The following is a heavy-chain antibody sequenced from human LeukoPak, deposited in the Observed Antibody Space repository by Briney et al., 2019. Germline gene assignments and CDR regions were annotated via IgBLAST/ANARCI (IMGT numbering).Heavy chain of an antibody. V-gene: IGHV1-2*06. CDR3: AATVTTSYFDY. Sequence: ASVKVSCKASGYTFTGYYMHWVRQAPGQGLEWMGRINPNGGGTNYAQKFQGRVTMTRDTSISTAYMELSRLRSDDTAVYYCAATVTTSYFDYWGQGTLVTVSS. CDR2: INPNGGGT. CDR1: GYTFTGYY. D-gene: IGHD4-17*01. J-gene: IGHJ4*02.